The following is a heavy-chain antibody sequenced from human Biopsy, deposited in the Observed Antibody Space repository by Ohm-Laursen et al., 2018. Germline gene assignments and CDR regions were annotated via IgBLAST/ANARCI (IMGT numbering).Heavy chain of an antibody. CDR2: MIPSSGKT. CDR1: GYTFSTYD. J-gene: IGHJ5*02. Sequence: GASVKVSCKASGYTFSTYDVNWARQAPGQGLEWMGWMIPSSGKTGYAQRFQGRVTLTMNTSIRTAYMELSGLRSEDPAVYFCARGYSRRVSIFDACIYWFDTWGQGTLVTVSS. CDR3: ARGYSRRVSIFDACIYWFDT. D-gene: IGHD2-8*01. V-gene: IGHV1-8*01.